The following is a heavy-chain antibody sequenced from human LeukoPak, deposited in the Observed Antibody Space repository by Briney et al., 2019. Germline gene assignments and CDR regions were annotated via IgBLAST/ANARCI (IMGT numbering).Heavy chain of an antibody. CDR3: AKGSYSSGWANRY. V-gene: IGHV3-23*01. CDR1: GFTFSSYA. CDR2: ISGSGAGT. J-gene: IGHJ4*02. D-gene: IGHD6-19*01. Sequence: GGSLRLSCAASGFTFSSYAMSWVRQAPGRGLEWVSAISGSGAGTYYADSVKGRFTISRDNSKNTLYLQMNSLRADDTAVYYCAKGSYSSGWANRYWGQGTLVTVSS.